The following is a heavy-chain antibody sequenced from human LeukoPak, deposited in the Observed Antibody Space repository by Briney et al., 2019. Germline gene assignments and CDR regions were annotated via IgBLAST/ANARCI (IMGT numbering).Heavy chain of an antibody. J-gene: IGHJ4*02. D-gene: IGHD6-13*01. CDR3: ARVGQLVYFDY. Sequence: GGSLRLSCAASGFTFSSYAMHWVRQAPGKGLEWVAVISYDGNNKYYADSVKGRFTISRDNSKNTLYLQMNSLRAEDTAVYYCARVGQLVYFDYWGQGTLVTVSS. V-gene: IGHV3-30-3*01. CDR2: ISYDGNNK. CDR1: GFTFSSYA.